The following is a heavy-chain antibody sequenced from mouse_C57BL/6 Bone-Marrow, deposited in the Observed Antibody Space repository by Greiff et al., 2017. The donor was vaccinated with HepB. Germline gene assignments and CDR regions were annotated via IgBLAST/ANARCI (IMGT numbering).Heavy chain of an antibody. CDR2: FYPGSGSI. V-gene: IGHV1-62-2*01. CDR3: ARHEGLPPWFAY. CDR1: GYTFTEYT. Sequence: VQLQQSGAELVKPGASVKLSCKASGYTFTEYTIHWVKQRSGQGLGWIGWFYPGSGSIKYNEKFKDKATLTAYKSSSPVYMELSRLTSEDAAVYFFARHEGLPPWFAYWGQGTLVTVSA. D-gene: IGHD5-5*01. J-gene: IGHJ3*01.